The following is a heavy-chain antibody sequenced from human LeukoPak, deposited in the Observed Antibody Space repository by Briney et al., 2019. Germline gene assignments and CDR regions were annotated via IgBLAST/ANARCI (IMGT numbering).Heavy chain of an antibody. Sequence: ASVEVSCKASGYTFTGYYMHWVRQAPGQGLEWMGWINPNSGGTNYAQKFQGRVTMTRDTSISTAYMELSRLRSDDTAVYYCARGAYSSGSGGYWGQGTLVTVSS. CDR3: ARGAYSSGSGGY. V-gene: IGHV1-2*02. J-gene: IGHJ4*02. D-gene: IGHD6-19*01. CDR1: GYTFTGYY. CDR2: INPNSGGT.